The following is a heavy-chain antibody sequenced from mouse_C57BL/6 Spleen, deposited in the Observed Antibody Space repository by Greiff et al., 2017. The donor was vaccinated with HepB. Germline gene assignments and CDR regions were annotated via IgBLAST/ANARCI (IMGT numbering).Heavy chain of an antibody. CDR2: IYPGSGST. D-gene: IGHD1-1*01. CDR3: ARQSITTVDY. Sequence: QVQLQQPGAELVKPGASVKMSCKASGYTFTSYWITWVKQRPGQGLGWIGDIYPGSGSTNYNGKFKSKATLTVDTSSSTAYMQLSSLTSEDSAVYYCARQSITTVDYWGQGTTLTVSS. V-gene: IGHV1-55*01. J-gene: IGHJ2*01. CDR1: GYTFTSYW.